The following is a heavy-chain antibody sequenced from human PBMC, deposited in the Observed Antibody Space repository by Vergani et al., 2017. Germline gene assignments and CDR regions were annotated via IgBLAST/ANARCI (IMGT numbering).Heavy chain of an antibody. CDR2: IHTSGST. CDR3: ARGSCLGGSCYKPLFGY. V-gene: IGHV4-61*02. Sequence: QVQLQESSPGLVKPSQTLSLTCTVSGGSINSHNYYWSWIRQPAGKGLEWIGRIHTSGSTNYNPSLKSRVTMSEDTSKNQFSLNLTSVTAADTAVYFCARGSCLGGSCYKPLFGYWGQGILVTVSS. D-gene: IGHD2-15*01. J-gene: IGHJ4*02. CDR1: GGSINSHNYY.